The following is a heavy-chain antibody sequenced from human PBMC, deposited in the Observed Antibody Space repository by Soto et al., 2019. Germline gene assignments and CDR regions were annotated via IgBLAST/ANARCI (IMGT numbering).Heavy chain of an antibody. V-gene: IGHV1-2*04. Sequence: ASVKVSCKASGYTFTGYYMHWVRQAPGQGLEWMGWINPNSGGTNYAQKFQGWVTMTRDTSTSTAYMELSRLRSDDTAVYYCAKGSAAGTSYYYYYMDVWGKGTTVTVSS. CDR2: INPNSGGT. J-gene: IGHJ6*03. CDR3: AKGSAAGTSYYYYYMDV. D-gene: IGHD6-13*01. CDR1: GYTFTGYY.